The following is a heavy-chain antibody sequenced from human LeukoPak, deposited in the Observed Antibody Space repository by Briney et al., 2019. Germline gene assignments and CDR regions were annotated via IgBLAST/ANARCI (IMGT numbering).Heavy chain of an antibody. J-gene: IGHJ4*02. D-gene: IGHD5-18*01. CDR2: IDPSDSYT. CDR3: AVYDRDAGYSYGSPFDY. Sequence: GGALQISCKGSGFHFTSYWISWARQMPGKGLEWMGRIDPSDSYTNYSPSFQGHVTISPDKSITTAYLQWSSLKASDTAMYYCAVYDRDAGYSYGSPFDYWGQGTLVTVSS. V-gene: IGHV5-10-1*01. CDR1: GFHFTSYW.